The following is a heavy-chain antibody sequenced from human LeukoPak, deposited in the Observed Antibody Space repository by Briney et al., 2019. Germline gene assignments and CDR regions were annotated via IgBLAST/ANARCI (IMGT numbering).Heavy chain of an antibody. CDR3: ARTSGYFDY. CDR1: GDSVSSKSAA. Sequence: SQSLSLTCVISGDSVSSKSAAWNWIRQSPSRGLEWLGRTYYRSKWFNDYAVSVKGRITINPDTSKNQFSLQLNSVTPEDTAVYFCARTSGYFDYWGQGTLVTVSS. J-gene: IGHJ4*02. V-gene: IGHV6-1*01. D-gene: IGHD6-19*01. CDR2: TYYRSKWFN.